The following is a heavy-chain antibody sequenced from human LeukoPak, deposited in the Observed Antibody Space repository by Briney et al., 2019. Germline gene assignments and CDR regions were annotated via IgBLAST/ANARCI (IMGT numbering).Heavy chain of an antibody. CDR1: GFRFDGFA. CDR3: VKDVGLGNYYGMDV. CDR2: VTWNSGNI. Sequence: PGGSLRLSCAASGFRFDGFAMHWVRQAPGKGLEWVAGVTWNSGNIGYGDSVKGRFIISRDNAKRSLYLEMNSLRPEDTALYYCVKDVGLGNYYGMDVWGQGTMVTVSS. J-gene: IGHJ6*02. V-gene: IGHV3-9*01. D-gene: IGHD3-16*01.